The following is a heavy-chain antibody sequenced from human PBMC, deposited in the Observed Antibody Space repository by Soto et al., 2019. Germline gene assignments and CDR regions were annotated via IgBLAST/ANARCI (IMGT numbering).Heavy chain of an antibody. CDR3: AKDGWGRDYTSSRYYYYYMDV. Sequence: PGGSLRLSCAASGFTFSSYGMHWVRQAPGKGLEWVAVISYDGSNKYYADSVKGRFTISRDNSKNTLYLQMNSLRAEDTAVYYCAKDGWGRDYTSSRYYYYYMDVWGKGTTVTVSS. CDR2: ISYDGSNK. D-gene: IGHD2-21*01. CDR1: GFTFSSYG. V-gene: IGHV3-30*18. J-gene: IGHJ6*03.